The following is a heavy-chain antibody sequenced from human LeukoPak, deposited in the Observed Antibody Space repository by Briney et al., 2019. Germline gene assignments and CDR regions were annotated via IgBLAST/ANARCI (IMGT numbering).Heavy chain of an antibody. V-gene: IGHV3-48*04. J-gene: IGHJ4*02. D-gene: IGHD6-13*01. CDR2: ISSGSTTI. Sequence: GGSLRLSCAASGFTFSSYSMNWVRQAPGKGLEWVSYISSGSTTIYYADSVKGRFTISRDNAKNSLYLQMNSLRAEDTAVYYCARMWGSSWSYFDFWGQGTLVTVSS. CDR1: GFTFSSYS. CDR3: ARMWGSSWSYFDF.